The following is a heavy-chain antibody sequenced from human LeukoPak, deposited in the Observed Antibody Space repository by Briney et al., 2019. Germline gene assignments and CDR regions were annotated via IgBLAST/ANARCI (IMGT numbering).Heavy chain of an antibody. V-gene: IGHV3-21*01. D-gene: IGHD2-21*02. Sequence: GGSLRPSCAASGFTFSTYSMNWVRQAPGKGLEWVSSISSNNRYIYYADSVKGRFTISRDNAKNSLYLQMSSLRADDTAVYYCARDATRGGDNDYWGQGTRVIVSS. CDR2: ISSNNRYI. CDR1: GFTFSTYS. CDR3: ARDATRGGDNDY. J-gene: IGHJ4*02.